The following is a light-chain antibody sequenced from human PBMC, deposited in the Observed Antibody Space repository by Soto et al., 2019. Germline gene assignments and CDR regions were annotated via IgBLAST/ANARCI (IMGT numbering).Light chain of an antibody. CDR1: HTLSSSY. V-gene: IGKV3-20*01. CDR3: QQSGTSLPS. Sequence: EIVLTQSPATLSLSPGERATLSCRASHTLSSSYLAWYQQRPGQAPRLLIYGASTRATGIPDRFSGSGSGTDFSLTISRLEPEDLAVYYCQQSGTSLPSFGGGTRVEIK. J-gene: IGKJ4*01. CDR2: GAS.